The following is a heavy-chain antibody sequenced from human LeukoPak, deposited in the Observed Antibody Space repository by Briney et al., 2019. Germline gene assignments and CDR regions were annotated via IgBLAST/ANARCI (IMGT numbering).Heavy chain of an antibody. CDR2: IYYSGST. CDR3: ARLSIATRPAANWFDP. CDR1: GGSISSSSFY. J-gene: IGHJ5*02. Sequence: SETLSLTCTVSGGSISSSSFYWGWVRQPPGKGLEWIGNIYYSGSTSYYPSLQSRVTISVDTSKNQFSLRLSSVTAADTAVYYCARLSIATRPAANWFDPWGQGTLVTVSS. D-gene: IGHD6-6*01. V-gene: IGHV4-39*01.